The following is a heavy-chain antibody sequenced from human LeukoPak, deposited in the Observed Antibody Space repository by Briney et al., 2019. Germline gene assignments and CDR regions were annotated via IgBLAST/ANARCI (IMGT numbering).Heavy chain of an antibody. D-gene: IGHD2-15*01. V-gene: IGHV3-23*01. Sequence: GGSLRLSCAASGFTLNADGMSGGRHSPGEGLERGSAVSGSAAGYMTNYADSVKGRFTISRDNDTNTLYLQIGSLRVEDTAVYYCTNHSWAFEFWGQGTLVTVSS. CDR1: GFTLNADG. J-gene: IGHJ4*02. CDR3: TNHSWAFEF. CDR2: VSGSAAGYMT.